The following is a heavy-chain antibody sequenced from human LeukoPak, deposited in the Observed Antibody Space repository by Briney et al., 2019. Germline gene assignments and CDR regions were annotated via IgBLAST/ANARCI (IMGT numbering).Heavy chain of an antibody. J-gene: IGHJ1*01. CDR3: ARESSSSWKGVPAQH. V-gene: IGHV3-21*01. D-gene: IGHD6-13*01. CDR2: ISSSSSYI. CDR1: GFTFSSYS. Sequence: GGSLRLSCAASGFTFSSYSMNWVRQAPGKGLEWVSSISSSSSYIYYADSVKGRFTISRDNAKNSLYLQMNSLRAEDTAVYYCARESSSSWKGVPAQHWGQGTLVTVSS.